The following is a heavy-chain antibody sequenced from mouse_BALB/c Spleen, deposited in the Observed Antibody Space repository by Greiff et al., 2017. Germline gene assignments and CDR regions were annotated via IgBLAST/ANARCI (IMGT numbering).Heavy chain of an antibody. CDR2: IWRGGST. Sequence: VKLVESGPSLVQPSQSLSITCTVSGFSLTSYGVHWVRQSPGKGLEWLGVIWRGGSTDYNAAFMSSLSITKDNSKSQVFFKMNSLQADDTAIYYCAKNEVACGGYDRAMDYWGQGTSVTVSS. CDR1: GFSLTSYG. CDR3: AKNEVACGGYDRAMDY. V-gene: IGHV2-5-1*01. D-gene: IGHD2-14*01. J-gene: IGHJ4*01.